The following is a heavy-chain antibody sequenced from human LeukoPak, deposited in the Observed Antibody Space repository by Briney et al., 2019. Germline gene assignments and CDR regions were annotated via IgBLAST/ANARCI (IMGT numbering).Heavy chain of an antibody. CDR2: ISGSGDST. J-gene: IGHJ4*02. D-gene: IGHD1-7*01. CDR3: AKDPNYSPFDY. CDR1: AFIFSDYA. V-gene: IGHV3-23*01. Sequence: GGSLRLSCEGSAFIFSDYAMSWVRQAPGKGLEWVSTISGSGDSTYYADSVKGRFTISRDNSKNTLYLQMNSLRAEDTAVYYCAKDPNYSPFDYWGQGTLVTVSS.